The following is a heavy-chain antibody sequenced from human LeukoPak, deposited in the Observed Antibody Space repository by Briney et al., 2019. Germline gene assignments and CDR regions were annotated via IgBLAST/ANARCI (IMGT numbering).Heavy chain of an antibody. Sequence: GGSLRLSCAASGFTVSSNYMSWVRQAPGKGLEWVSVIYSGGSTYYADSVKGRFTISRDNSKNTLYLQMNSLRAEDTAVYYCAREGITMVRGVISTTHFDYWGQGTLVSVSS. CDR2: IYSGGST. V-gene: IGHV3-66*01. CDR1: GFTVSSNY. D-gene: IGHD3-10*01. CDR3: AREGITMVRGVISTTHFDY. J-gene: IGHJ4*02.